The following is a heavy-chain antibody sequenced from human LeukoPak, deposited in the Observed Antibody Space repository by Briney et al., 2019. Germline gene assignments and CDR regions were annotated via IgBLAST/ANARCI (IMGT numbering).Heavy chain of an antibody. CDR1: GFTFSSYS. D-gene: IGHD6-19*01. J-gene: IGHJ3*02. V-gene: IGHV3-21*01. CDR3: ARDYYSSGWRDAFDI. CDR2: ISSSSSYI. Sequence: GGSLRPSCAASGFTFSSYSMNWVRQAPGKGLEWVSSISSSSSYIYYADSVKGRLTISRDNAKNSLYLQMNSLRAEDTAVYYCARDYYSSGWRDAFDIWGQGTMVTVSS.